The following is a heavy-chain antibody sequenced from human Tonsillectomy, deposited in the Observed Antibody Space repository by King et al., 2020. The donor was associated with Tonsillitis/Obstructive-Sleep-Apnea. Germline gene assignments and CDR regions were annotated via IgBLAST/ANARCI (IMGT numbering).Heavy chain of an antibody. CDR2: ISWNGGTI. D-gene: IGHD2-2*01. J-gene: IGHJ4*02. Sequence: QLVQSGGGLVQPGRSLRLSCAASGFTFDDYAMHWVRQPPGKGLEWVSGISWNGGTIIYADSVKGRFTISRDNAKNSLYLQTNSMGPEDTALYYCEKVERESCSTSSCQFDYWGQGTLVTVSS. CDR3: EKVERESCSTSSCQFDY. CDR1: GFTFDDYA. V-gene: IGHV3-9*01.